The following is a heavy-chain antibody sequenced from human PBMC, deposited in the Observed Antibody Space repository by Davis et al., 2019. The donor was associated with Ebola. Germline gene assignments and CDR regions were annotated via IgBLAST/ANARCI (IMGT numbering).Heavy chain of an antibody. CDR1: GGTFSSYA. CDR3: ARERLRLRTPYGMDV. Sequence: AASVKVSCKASGGTFSSYAISWVRQAPGQGLEWMGRIIPILGIANYAQKFQGRVTMTRDTSTSTVYMELSSLKSEDTAVYYCARERLRLRTPYGMDVWGQGTTVTVSS. CDR2: IIPILGIA. V-gene: IGHV1-69*04. J-gene: IGHJ6*02. D-gene: IGHD5-12*01.